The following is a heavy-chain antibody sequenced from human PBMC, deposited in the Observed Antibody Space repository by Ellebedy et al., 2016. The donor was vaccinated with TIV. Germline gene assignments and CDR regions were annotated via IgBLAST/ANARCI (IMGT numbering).Heavy chain of an antibody. V-gene: IGHV1-46*01. CDR2: INPTSGDS. J-gene: IGHJ4*02. D-gene: IGHD3-22*01. CDR1: GYTFTRYY. CDR3: ARGGNYYYDSSGYYYSH. Sequence: ASVKVSCKVSGYTFTRYYLYWVRQAPGQGLDWMGIINPTSGDSNYAQKFQGRVTMTRDTSTSTVYMELSSLRSEDTAVYYCARGGNYYYDSSGYYYSHWGQGTLATVSS.